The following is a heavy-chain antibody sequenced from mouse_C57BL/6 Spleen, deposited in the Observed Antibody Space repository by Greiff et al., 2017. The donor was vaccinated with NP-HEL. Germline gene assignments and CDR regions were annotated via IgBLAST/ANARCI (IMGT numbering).Heavy chain of an antibody. CDR3: ARLSNSYTMDY. CDR2: ISGGGGNT. V-gene: IGHV5-9*01. CDR1: GFTFSSYT. Sequence: EVKLVESGGGLVKPGGSLKLSCAASGFTFSSYTMSWVRQTPEKRLEWVATISGGGGNTYYPDSVKGRFTISRDNAKNTRYLQMSCLRSEDTALYYSARLSNSYTMDYWGQGTSDTVSS. D-gene: IGHD2-5*01. J-gene: IGHJ4*01.